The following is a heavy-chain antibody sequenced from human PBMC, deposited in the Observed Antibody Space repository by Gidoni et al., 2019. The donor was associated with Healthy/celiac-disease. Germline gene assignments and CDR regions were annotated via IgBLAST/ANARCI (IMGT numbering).Heavy chain of an antibody. V-gene: IGHV2-26*01. CDR3: ARINWEIQTPIRWFDP. D-gene: IGHD1-26*01. CDR1: GFSLSNARMG. J-gene: IGHJ5*02. Sequence: QVTLKESGPVLVKPTETLTLTCTVSGFSLSNARMGVSWIRQPPGKALEWLAHIFSNDEKSDSTSLKSRLTISTDTSKSQVVLTRTNMDPVDTATYYCARINWEIQTPIRWFDPWGQGTLVTVSS. CDR2: IFSNDEK.